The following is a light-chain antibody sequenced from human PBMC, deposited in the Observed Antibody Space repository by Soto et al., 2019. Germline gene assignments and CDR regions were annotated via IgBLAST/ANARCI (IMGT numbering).Light chain of an antibody. CDR3: QQAYGTPRT. Sequence: DIQMTQSPSSLSASVGDRVTITCRASQSISNYLNWYQQKPWKAPKLLMYAASSLQSGVPARFSGSGSGTDFALTISSQQPEDFATYYCQQAYGTPRTFGQGTKVEIK. CDR1: QSISNY. V-gene: IGKV1-39*01. J-gene: IGKJ1*01. CDR2: AAS.